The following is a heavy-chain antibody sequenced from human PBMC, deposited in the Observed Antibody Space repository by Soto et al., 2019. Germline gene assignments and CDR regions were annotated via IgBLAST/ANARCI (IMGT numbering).Heavy chain of an antibody. D-gene: IGHD3-10*01. Sequence: GGSLRLSCAASGFTFSDYYMSWIRQAPGKGLEWVSYISSSSSYTNYADSVKGRFTISRDNAKNSLYLQMNSLRAEDTAVYYCARVVGVLLWFGELFRTDYGMDVWGQGTTVTVSS. J-gene: IGHJ6*02. CDR2: ISSSSSYT. CDR3: ARVVGVLLWFGELFRTDYGMDV. V-gene: IGHV3-11*06. CDR1: GFTFSDYY.